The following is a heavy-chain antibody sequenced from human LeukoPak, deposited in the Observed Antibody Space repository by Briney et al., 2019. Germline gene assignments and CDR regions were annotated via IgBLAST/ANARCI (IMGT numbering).Heavy chain of an antibody. CDR1: GGSISSSSYY. D-gene: IGHD6-6*01. Sequence: PSETLSLTCTVSGGSISSSSYYWGWIRQPPGKGLEWIGSIYYSGSTYYNLSLKSRVTISVDTSKNQFSLKLSSVTAADTAVYYCARRIAARPGYYYGMDVWGQGTTVTVSS. J-gene: IGHJ6*02. CDR2: IYYSGST. CDR3: ARRIAARPGYYYGMDV. V-gene: IGHV4-39*01.